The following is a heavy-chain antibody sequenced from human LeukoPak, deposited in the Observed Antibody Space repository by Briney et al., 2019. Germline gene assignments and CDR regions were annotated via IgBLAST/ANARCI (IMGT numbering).Heavy chain of an antibody. J-gene: IGHJ6*03. CDR2: IHYSGST. Sequence: SETLSLTCTVSGGSISSSSYYWGWIRQPPGKGLEWIGSIHYSGSTNYNPSLKSRVTISVDTSKNQFSLKLSSATAADTAVYYCARGYCSGGSCYSYYYYNYMDVWGKGTTVTVSS. CDR3: ARGYCSGGSCYSYYYYNYMDV. D-gene: IGHD2-15*01. CDR1: GGSISSSSYY. V-gene: IGHV4-39*07.